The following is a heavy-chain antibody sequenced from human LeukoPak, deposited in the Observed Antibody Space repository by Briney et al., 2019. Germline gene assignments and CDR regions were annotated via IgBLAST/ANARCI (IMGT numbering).Heavy chain of an antibody. V-gene: IGHV3-23*01. Sequence: GGSLRLSCAASGFTFSSYAMSWVRQAPGKGLEWVSAISGSGGSTYYADSVKGRFTISRDNSKNTLYLQMNSLRAEDTAVYYCARVVLWFGELFDAFDIWGQGTMVTVSS. CDR1: GFTFSSYA. D-gene: IGHD3-10*01. CDR3: ARVVLWFGELFDAFDI. CDR2: ISGSGGST. J-gene: IGHJ3*02.